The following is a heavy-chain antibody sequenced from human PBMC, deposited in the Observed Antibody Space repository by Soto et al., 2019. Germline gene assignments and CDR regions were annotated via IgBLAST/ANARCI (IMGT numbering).Heavy chain of an antibody. Sequence: QVQLVESGGGVVQPGRSLRLSCAASGFTFSSYGMHWVRQAPGKGLEWVAVIWYDGSNKYYADSVKGRFTISRDNSKNSLYLQMNSLRAEDTAVYYCARGGWFGELLWGLYSWGQGTLVTVSS. V-gene: IGHV3-33*01. CDR3: ARGGWFGELLWGLYS. CDR1: GFTFSSYG. D-gene: IGHD3-10*01. CDR2: IWYDGSNK. J-gene: IGHJ4*02.